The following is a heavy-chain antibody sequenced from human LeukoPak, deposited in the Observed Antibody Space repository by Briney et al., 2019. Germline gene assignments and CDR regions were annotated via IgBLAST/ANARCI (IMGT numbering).Heavy chain of an antibody. Sequence: GGSLRLSGEGSGLTFSNYGMHWVRKAPGKGLEWVALMWYDGSDKFYADSVKGRFTISRDNSKNTLYLQMNSLRAEDTAVYYCAKGEEKWNYLVLWDYWGQGTLVTVSS. J-gene: IGHJ4*02. CDR2: MWYDGSDK. V-gene: IGHV3-33*06. CDR1: GLTFSNYG. D-gene: IGHD1-7*01. CDR3: AKGEEKWNYLVLWDY.